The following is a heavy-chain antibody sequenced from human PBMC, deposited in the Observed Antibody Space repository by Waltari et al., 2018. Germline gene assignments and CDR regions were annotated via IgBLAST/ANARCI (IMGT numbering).Heavy chain of an antibody. CDR3: ASRGYSYGFYYYGMDV. Sequence: QLQLQESGPGLVKPSETLSLTCTVSGGSISSSSYYWGWIRQPPGKGLEWIGRIYLSGSTYYNPSLKSRVTISVDTSKNQFSLKLSSVTAADTAVYYCASRGYSYGFYYYGMDVWGQGTTVTVSS. CDR2: IYLSGST. J-gene: IGHJ6*02. CDR1: GGSISSSSYY. D-gene: IGHD5-18*01. V-gene: IGHV4-39*01.